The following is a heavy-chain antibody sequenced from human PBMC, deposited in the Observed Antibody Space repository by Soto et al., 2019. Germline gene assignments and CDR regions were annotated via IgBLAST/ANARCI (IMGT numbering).Heavy chain of an antibody. CDR3: ARHPPYGALDY. Sequence: PSETLSLTCSVSGDSGGFISSSSYHWGWIRQPPGKGLEWFGNIYYSGSAYYNPSLKSRVTISGDTPKNQFSLRLTSVTAADTAVYYCARHPPYGALDYWGQGTLVTVSS. J-gene: IGHJ4*02. CDR2: IYYSGSA. D-gene: IGHD4-17*01. CDR1: GDSGGFISSSSYH. V-gene: IGHV4-39*01.